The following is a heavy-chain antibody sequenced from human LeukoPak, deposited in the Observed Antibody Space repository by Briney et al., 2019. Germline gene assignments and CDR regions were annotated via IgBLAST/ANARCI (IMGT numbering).Heavy chain of an antibody. CDR2: IHPNNGDT. V-gene: IGHV1-2*02. J-gene: IGHJ4*02. Sequence: ASVKVSCKASGYTFSGTGWYLYWLRQAPGQGLECMVWIHPNNGDTAYAQKFEGRVAMTRDTSISTAYMELRRLRPDDTAVYFCARDGPAQMVDLDYWGQGTLVTVSS. CDR1: GYTFSGTGWY. D-gene: IGHD3-10*01. CDR3: ARDGPAQMVDLDY.